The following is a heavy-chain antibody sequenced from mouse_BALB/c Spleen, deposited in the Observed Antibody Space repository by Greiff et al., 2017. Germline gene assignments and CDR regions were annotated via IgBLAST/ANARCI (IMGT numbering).Heavy chain of an antibody. V-gene: IGHV5-17*02. Sequence: EVQGVESGGGLVQPGGSRKLSCAASGFTFSSFGMHWVRQAPETGLEWVAYISSGSSTIYYADTVKGRFTISRDNPKNTLFLQMTSLRSEDTAMYYCAREGANYPGHYAMDDWGQGTSVTVSS. CDR3: AREGANYPGHYAMDD. J-gene: IGHJ4*01. D-gene: IGHD2-1*01. CDR1: GFTFSSFG. CDR2: ISSGSSTI.